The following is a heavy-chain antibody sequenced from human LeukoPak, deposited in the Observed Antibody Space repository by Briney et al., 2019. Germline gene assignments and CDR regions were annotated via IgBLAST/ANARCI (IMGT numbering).Heavy chain of an antibody. D-gene: IGHD1-26*01. V-gene: IGHV3-23*01. J-gene: IGHJ6*03. Sequence: GGSLRLSCAASGFTFSSYAMSWVRQAPGKGLEWVSAISGSGGSTYYADSVKGRFTISRDNSKNTLYLQMNSLRAEDTAVYYCAKDGGSYYLFYYYYYMDVWGKGTTVTISS. CDR1: GFTFSSYA. CDR2: ISGSGGST. CDR3: AKDGGSYYLFYYYYYMDV.